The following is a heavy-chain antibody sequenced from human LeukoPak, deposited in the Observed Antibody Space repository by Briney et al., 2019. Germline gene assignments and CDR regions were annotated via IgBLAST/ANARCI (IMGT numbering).Heavy chain of an antibody. V-gene: IGHV3-7*01. CDR1: GFTLNNFW. D-gene: IGHD6-13*01. CDR2: IKQDGSDK. CDR3: ARDGTRAPSPPDY. J-gene: IGHJ4*02. Sequence: PGGSLRLSCMVFGFTLNNFWMSWVRQAPGKGLEWVANIKQDGSDKYYVDSVKGRFTISRDNAKNLLYLQMNSLRAADTAVYYCARDGTRAPSPPDYWGPGTLVTVSS.